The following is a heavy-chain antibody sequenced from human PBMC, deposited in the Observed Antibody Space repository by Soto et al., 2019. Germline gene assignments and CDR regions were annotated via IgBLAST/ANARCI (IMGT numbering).Heavy chain of an antibody. V-gene: IGHV3-33*01. D-gene: IGHD2-15*01. CDR2: IWYDGSNK. Sequence: QVQLVESGGGVVQPGRSLRLSCAASGFTFSSYGMHWVRQAPGKGLEWVAVIWYDGSNKYYADSVKGRFTISRDNSKNTLHLQMNSLRAADTAVYYCARHCSGGSCYWFDPWGQGTLVAVST. CDR1: GFTFSSYG. J-gene: IGHJ5*02. CDR3: ARHCSGGSCYWFDP.